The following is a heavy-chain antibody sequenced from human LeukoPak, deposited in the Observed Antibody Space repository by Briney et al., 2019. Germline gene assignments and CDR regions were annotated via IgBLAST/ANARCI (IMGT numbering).Heavy chain of an antibody. CDR3: ARAYSNYVFDY. CDR2: ISYDGSNK. V-gene: IGHV3-30-3*01. D-gene: IGHD4-11*01. Sequence: PGGSLRLSCAASGFTFSSYAMHWVRQAPGKGLEWVAVISYDGSNKYYADSVKGRFTISRDNSKNTLYLQMNSLRAEDTAVYYCARAYSNYVFDYWGQGTLVTVSS. CDR1: GFTFSSYA. J-gene: IGHJ4*02.